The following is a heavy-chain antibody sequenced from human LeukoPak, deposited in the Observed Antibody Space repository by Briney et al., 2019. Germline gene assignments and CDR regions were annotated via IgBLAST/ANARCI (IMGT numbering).Heavy chain of an antibody. J-gene: IGHJ4*02. V-gene: IGHV3-7*03. CDR1: GFTFSSYW. CDR3: ARSGYDFWSGYYTGLYFDY. D-gene: IGHD3-3*01. Sequence: GGSLRLSCAASGFTFSSYWMSWVRQAPGKGLEWVANIKQDGSEKYYVDSVKGRFTISRDNAKSSLHLQMNSLRAEDTAVYYCARSGYDFWSGYYTGLYFDYWGQGTLVTVSS. CDR2: IKQDGSEK.